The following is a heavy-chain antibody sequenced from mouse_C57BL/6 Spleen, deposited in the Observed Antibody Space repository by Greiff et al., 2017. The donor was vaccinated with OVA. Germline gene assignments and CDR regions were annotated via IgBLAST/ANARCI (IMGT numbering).Heavy chain of an antibody. CDR1: GYTFTDYY. CDR3: ARGGDYDALGY. CDR2: INPNNGGT. D-gene: IGHD2-4*01. J-gene: IGHJ2*01. Sequence: EVQLQQSGPELVKPGASVKISCKASGYTFTDYYMNWVKQSHGKSLEWIGDINPNNGGTSYNQKFKGKATLTVDKSSSTAYMELRSLTSEDSAVYYCARGGDYDALGYWGQGTTLTVSS. V-gene: IGHV1-26*01.